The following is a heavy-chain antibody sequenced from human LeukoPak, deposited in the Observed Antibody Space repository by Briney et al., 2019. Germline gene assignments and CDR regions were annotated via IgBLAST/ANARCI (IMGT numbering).Heavy chain of an antibody. CDR3: ARVGSSGWYVHPTLDY. D-gene: IGHD6-19*01. Sequence: ASETLSLTCVVSGYSISSGYHWGWIRQPPGEGLEWIGSVYRSGSTYYNPSLKSRVTISVDTSKNQISLKVRSVTAADTAVYYCARVGSSGWYVHPTLDYWGQGTLVTVSS. CDR1: GYSISSGYH. CDR2: VYRSGST. J-gene: IGHJ4*02. V-gene: IGHV4-38-2*01.